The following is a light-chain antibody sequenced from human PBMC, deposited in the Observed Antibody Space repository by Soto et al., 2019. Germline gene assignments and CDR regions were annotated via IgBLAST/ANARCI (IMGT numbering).Light chain of an antibody. Sequence: QSVLPQPPSVSGAPGQRVTISCTGSSSNIGAGYDVHWYQQLPGTAPKLLIYGNSNRPSGVPDRFSGSKSGTPASLAITGLQAEDEADYYCQSYDSSLSAVVFGGGTQLTVL. V-gene: IGLV1-40*01. CDR3: QSYDSSLSAVV. CDR2: GNS. J-gene: IGLJ2*01. CDR1: SSNIGAGYD.